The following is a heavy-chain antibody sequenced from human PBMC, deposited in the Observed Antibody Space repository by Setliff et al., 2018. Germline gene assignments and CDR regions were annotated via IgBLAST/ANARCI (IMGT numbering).Heavy chain of an antibody. D-gene: IGHD3-22*01. CDR1: GYTFTNYG. V-gene: IGHV1-18*01. CDR3: ARINFYVSSGYYYAPDY. CDR2: INNYSFKT. J-gene: IGHJ4*02. Sequence: GASVKVSCKTSGYTFTNYGITWVRQAPGQGLEWMGWINNYSFKTNYPQKFLGRVTVTTDTSTGTAYMELGSLTFDDTAIYYCARINFYVSSGYYYAPDYWGPGTLVTVSS.